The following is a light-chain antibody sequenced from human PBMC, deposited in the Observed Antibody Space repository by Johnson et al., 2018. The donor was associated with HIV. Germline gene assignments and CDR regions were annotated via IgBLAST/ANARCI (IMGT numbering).Light chain of an antibody. V-gene: IGLV1-51*01. CDR2: DDN. Sequence: QSVLTQPPSVSAAPGQKVTISCSGSSSNIGDNSVSWYQHLPGTAPKLLIYDDNKRPSGIPDRFYGSKSGTSATLGITGLQPGDEADYYCGTWDHRPSAPYVIGPGTKVTVL. CDR1: SSNIGDNS. J-gene: IGLJ1*01. CDR3: GTWDHRPSAPYV.